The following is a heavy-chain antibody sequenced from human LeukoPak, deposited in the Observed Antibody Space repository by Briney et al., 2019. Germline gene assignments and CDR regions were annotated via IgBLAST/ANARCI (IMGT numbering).Heavy chain of an antibody. CDR3: ARDPRIAAAGPYYYYMDV. Sequence: PGGSLRLSCAASGFTFSSYWMSWVRQAPGKGLEWVANIKQDGSEKYYVDSVKGRFTISRDNAKNSLYLQMNSLRAEDTAVYYCARDPRIAAAGPYYYYMDVWGKGTTVTVSS. D-gene: IGHD6-13*01. V-gene: IGHV3-7*01. J-gene: IGHJ6*03. CDR2: IKQDGSEK. CDR1: GFTFSSYW.